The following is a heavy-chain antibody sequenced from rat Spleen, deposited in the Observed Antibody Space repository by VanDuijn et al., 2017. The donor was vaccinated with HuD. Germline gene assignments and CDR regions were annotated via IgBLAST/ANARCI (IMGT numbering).Heavy chain of an antibody. CDR2: IWGDGGT. CDR3: TRSWGYYYDGSPQWFAY. D-gene: IGHD1-12*03. CDR1: GFSLTSNS. J-gene: IGHJ3*01. Sequence: QVQLKESGPALVQPSQTLSLTCTVSGFSLTSNSVHWVRQPPGKGLEWMGGIWGDGGTDYSSALKSRLRISRDTSKSQVFLKMNSLQTDDTAIYFCTRSWGYYYDGSPQWFAYWGQGTLVTVSS. V-gene: IGHV2-1*01.